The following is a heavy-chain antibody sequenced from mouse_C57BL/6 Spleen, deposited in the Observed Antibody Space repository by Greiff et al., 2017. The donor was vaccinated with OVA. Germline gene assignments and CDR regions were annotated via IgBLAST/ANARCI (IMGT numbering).Heavy chain of an antibody. CDR1: GYTFTSYW. Sequence: QVQLKQPGAELVRPGSSVKLSCKASGYTFTSYWMDWVKQRPGQGLEWIGNIYPSDSETHYNQKFTDKATLTVDKSSSTAYMQLSSLTSEDSAVDYCARWGVTTGFDYWGQGTTLTVSS. CDR3: ARWGVTTGFDY. J-gene: IGHJ2*01. D-gene: IGHD2-2*01. V-gene: IGHV1-61*01. CDR2: IYPSDSET.